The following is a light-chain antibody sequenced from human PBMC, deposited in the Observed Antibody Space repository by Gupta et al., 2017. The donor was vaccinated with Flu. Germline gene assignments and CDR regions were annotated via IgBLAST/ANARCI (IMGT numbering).Light chain of an antibody. CDR3: QSADSSGNYRV. Sequence: SYELPQPPSVSVSPGQTTRITCSGDALPKKYASWYQQKPGQAPVLVRYKDSERRSGIPERFSGSNSGTTGTLTISGVQAEEEADDYCQSADSSGNYRVFGGGTKLTVL. CDR1: ALPKKY. J-gene: IGLJ3*02. CDR2: KDS. V-gene: IGLV3-25*02.